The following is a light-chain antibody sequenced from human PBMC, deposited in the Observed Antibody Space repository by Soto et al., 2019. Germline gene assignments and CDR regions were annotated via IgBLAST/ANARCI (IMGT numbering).Light chain of an antibody. Sequence: DIQMTQSPSSLSASVGDRVTISCRASQTITTYLNWYQQKPGKAPQLLIYGASILQSGVPSRFTGSGSWTDFTLTISSLQPDDFSTYHCQQPHSTPWTFGQGTKVEIK. CDR3: QQPHSTPWT. J-gene: IGKJ1*01. V-gene: IGKV1-39*01. CDR1: QTITTY. CDR2: GAS.